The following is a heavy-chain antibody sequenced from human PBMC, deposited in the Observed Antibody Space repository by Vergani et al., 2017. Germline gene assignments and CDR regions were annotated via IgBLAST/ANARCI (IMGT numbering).Heavy chain of an antibody. CDR3: AMSDLWSGYYRC. J-gene: IGHJ4*02. CDR1: GYTFTGYY. Sequence: QVQLVQSGAEVKKPGASVKVSCKASGYTFTGYYMHWVRQAPGQGLEWMGWINPNSGGTNYAQTFQGRVTMTRDTSISTAYMELSRLRSDDTAVYYCAMSDLWSGYYRCWGQGTLVTVSS. V-gene: IGHV1-2*02. D-gene: IGHD3-3*01. CDR2: INPNSGGT.